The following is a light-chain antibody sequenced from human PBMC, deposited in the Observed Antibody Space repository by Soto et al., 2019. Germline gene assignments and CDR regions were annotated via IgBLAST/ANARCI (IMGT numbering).Light chain of an antibody. Sequence: SALTQPASVSGSPGQSITISCTGTSSDVGGYNYVSWYQHHPGKAPRLMIYASSNRPSGVSHRFSGSRSGNTASLTISGLQAEDEADYYCSSYTSGSTLYVFGTGTKVTVL. CDR1: SSDVGGYNY. CDR3: SSYTSGSTLYV. CDR2: ASS. V-gene: IGLV2-14*01. J-gene: IGLJ1*01.